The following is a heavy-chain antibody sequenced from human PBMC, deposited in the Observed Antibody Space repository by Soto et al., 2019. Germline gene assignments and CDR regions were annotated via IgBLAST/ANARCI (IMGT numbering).Heavy chain of an antibody. Sequence: QVQLQESGPGLVKPSGTLSLTCAVSGGSISSSNWWSWVRQPPGKGLEWIGEIYHSGSTNYNPSFKRRVXXXVXXSKNQFALKLNSVPAADTALYYCARPRTSGTRFDYWGQGTLVTVSS. V-gene: IGHV4-4*02. CDR3: ARPRTSGTRFDY. J-gene: IGHJ4*02. CDR2: IYHSGST. D-gene: IGHD1-1*01. CDR1: GGSISSSNW.